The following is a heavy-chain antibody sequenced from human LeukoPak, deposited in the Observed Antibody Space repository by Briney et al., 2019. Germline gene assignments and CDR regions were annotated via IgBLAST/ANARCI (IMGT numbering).Heavy chain of an antibody. CDR2: INPSGGST. V-gene: IGHV1-46*01. D-gene: IGHD3-16*01. CDR3: ARDWITVNYYYYYGMDV. Sequence: ASVKVSCKASGYTFTSYYMHWVRQAPGQGLEWMGIINPSGGSTSYAQKFQGRVTMTRDTSTSTVYMELSSLRSEDTAVYYCARDWITVNYYYYYGMDVWGQGTTVTVSS. J-gene: IGHJ6*02. CDR1: GYTFTSYY.